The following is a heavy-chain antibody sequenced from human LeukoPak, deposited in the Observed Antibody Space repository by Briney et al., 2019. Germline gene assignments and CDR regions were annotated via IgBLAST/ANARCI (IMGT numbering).Heavy chain of an antibody. CDR2: IWYDGSNE. J-gene: IGHJ4*02. CDR3: ARDRRSLAVAGAFDY. CDR1: GFTFSSYG. D-gene: IGHD6-19*01. Sequence: GGSLRLSCAASGFTFSSYGMHWVRQAPGKGLEWVAVIWYDGSNEYYADSVKGRFTISRDNSKITLYLQMNSLRAEDTAVYYCARDRRSLAVAGAFDYWGQGTLVTVSS. V-gene: IGHV3-33*01.